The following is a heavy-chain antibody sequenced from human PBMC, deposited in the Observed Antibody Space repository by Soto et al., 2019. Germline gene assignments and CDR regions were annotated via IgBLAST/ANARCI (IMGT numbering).Heavy chain of an antibody. Sequence: QVQLVQSGAEVQKPGSSVKVSCKASGGTFSSYAISWVRQAPGQGLEWMGGIIPIFGTANYAQKFQGRVTITADESTSTAYMELSSLRSEDTAVYYCAGNSYGSVPYYYYGMDVWGQGTTVTVSS. CDR1: GGTFSSYA. J-gene: IGHJ6*02. D-gene: IGHD3-10*01. CDR2: IIPIFGTA. V-gene: IGHV1-69*01. CDR3: AGNSYGSVPYYYYGMDV.